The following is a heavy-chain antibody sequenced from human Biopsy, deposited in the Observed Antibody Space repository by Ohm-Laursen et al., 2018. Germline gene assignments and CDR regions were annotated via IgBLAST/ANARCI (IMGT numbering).Heavy chain of an antibody. CDR2: ISGNSDII. V-gene: IGHV3-23*01. CDR3: ALAAAQTVTHFDY. CDR1: GFTFSSYA. J-gene: IGHJ4*02. D-gene: IGHD4-17*01. Sequence: GSLRLSCTASGFTFSSYAMTWFRQAPGKGLEWVSTISGNSDIIYDTDSVKGRFTISRDNSKNTLYLQMNSLRADDTAVYYCALAAAQTVTHFDYWGRGTLVTVSS.